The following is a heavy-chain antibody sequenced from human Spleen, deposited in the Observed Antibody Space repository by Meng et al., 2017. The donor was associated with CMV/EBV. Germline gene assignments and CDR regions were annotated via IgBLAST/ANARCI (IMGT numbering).Heavy chain of an antibody. Sequence: ASVKVSCKASGYTFTTFDINWVRQVTGQGLEWMGWMNPSTGDTGFAQKFQGRVTMTRDTYISTAYLELSSLRSDDTAVYYCARAVLPFQLPPAVYNGFDPWGQGTLVTVSS. D-gene: IGHD2-2*01. J-gene: IGHJ5*02. CDR2: MNPSTGDT. V-gene: IGHV1-8*01. CDR1: GYTFTTFD. CDR3: ARAVLPFQLPPAVYNGFDP.